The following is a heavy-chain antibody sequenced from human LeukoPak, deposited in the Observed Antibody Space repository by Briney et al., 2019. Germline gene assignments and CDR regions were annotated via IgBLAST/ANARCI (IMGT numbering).Heavy chain of an antibody. V-gene: IGHV3-7*05. CDR2: MNPDGSTK. J-gene: IGHJ4*02. CDR3: ARDSGYSAFDY. D-gene: IGHD5-12*01. CDR1: GFAFSSSW. Sequence: GGSLRLSCAASGFAFSSSWMAWVRQAPGKGLEWVANMNPDGSTKNYVDSVRGRFTISRDNAKNSLYLQMNSLRADDTAVYYCARDSGYSAFDYWGQGTLVSVSS.